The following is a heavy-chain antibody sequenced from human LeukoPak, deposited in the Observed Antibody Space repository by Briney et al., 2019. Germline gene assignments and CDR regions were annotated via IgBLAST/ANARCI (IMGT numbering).Heavy chain of an antibody. CDR2: IYYSGST. D-gene: IGHD3-3*01. V-gene: IGHV4-59*01. J-gene: IGHJ3*02. CDR3: ARIYYDFWSGYQNAFDI. Sequence: SETLSLTCTVSGGSISSYYWSWIRQPPGKGLEWIGYIYYSGSTNYNPSLKSRVTISVGTSKNQFSLKLSSVTAADTAVYYCARIYYDFWSGYQNAFDIWGQGTMVTVSS. CDR1: GGSISSYY.